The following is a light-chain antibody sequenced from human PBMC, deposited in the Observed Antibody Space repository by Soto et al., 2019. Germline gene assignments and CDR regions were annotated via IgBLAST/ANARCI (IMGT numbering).Light chain of an antibody. CDR3: QQSNTFPYT. CDR2: GAS. V-gene: IGKV1-12*01. Sequence: IQLTQSASSVSASVGDRVTITCRASQRIATWLAWYQQKPGKAPNLLIYGASNLQSGVPSRFSGSGSGTDFILTISSLQPEDFATYYCQQSNTFPYTFGQGTKLEL. J-gene: IGKJ2*01. CDR1: QRIATW.